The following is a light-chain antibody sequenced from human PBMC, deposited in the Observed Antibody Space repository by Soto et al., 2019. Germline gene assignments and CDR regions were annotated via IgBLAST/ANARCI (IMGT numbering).Light chain of an antibody. Sequence: EGVLTPSPGTLSLSPGERAIISCRASQNIRRNYLAWYQQKPGQAPRLLIFGASSRATGIPDRFSGSGSGTDFTLTISRLEPEDFAVYYCQQHGISHITFGQGTRLENK. CDR1: QNIRRNY. J-gene: IGKJ5*01. CDR3: QQHGISHIT. CDR2: GAS. V-gene: IGKV3-20*01.